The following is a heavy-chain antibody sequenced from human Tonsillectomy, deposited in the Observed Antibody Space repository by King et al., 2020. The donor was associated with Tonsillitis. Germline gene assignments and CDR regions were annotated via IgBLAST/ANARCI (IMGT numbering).Heavy chain of an antibody. V-gene: IGHV1-18*01. J-gene: IGHJ6*03. D-gene: IGHD2-2*01. CDR2: IRAYNGDT. CDR3: ARDPRHCSTSTCYGKFYSYFYMDL. Sequence: QLVQSGAEVKKPGASVKVSCKASGYTLTSSGINWVRQAPGQGLEWMGWIRAYNGDTNYAQKLQDRVIMTKDTATSTADMELRSLRSDDTAVYYCARDPRHCSTSTCYGKFYSYFYMDLWGKGTTVTVSS. CDR1: GYTLTSSG.